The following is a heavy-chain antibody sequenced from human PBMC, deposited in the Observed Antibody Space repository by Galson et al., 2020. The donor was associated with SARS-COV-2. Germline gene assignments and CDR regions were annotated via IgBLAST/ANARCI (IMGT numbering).Heavy chain of an antibody. J-gene: IGHJ4*02. V-gene: IGHV3-33*06. CDR1: GFTFSSYG. CDR3: AKAGYSYGYSVYYVDY. Sequence: GGSLRLSCAASGFTFSSYGMHWVRQAPGKGLEWVAVIWYDGSNKYYADSVKGRFTISRDNSKNTLYLQMNSLRAEDTAVYYCAKAGYSYGYSVYYVDYWGQGTLVTVSS. D-gene: IGHD5-18*01. CDR2: IWYDGSNK.